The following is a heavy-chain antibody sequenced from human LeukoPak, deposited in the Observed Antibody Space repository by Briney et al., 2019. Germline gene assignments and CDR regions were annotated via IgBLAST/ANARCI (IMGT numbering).Heavy chain of an antibody. CDR2: MNPNSGNT. V-gene: IGHV1-8*03. D-gene: IGHD3-10*01. Sequence: ASMKVSCKASGYTFTSYDINWVQQATGQGLEWMGWMNPNSGNTGYAQKFQGRVTITRNTSISTAYMELSSLRSEDTAVYYCARADSARAFDIWGQGTMVTVSS. J-gene: IGHJ3*02. CDR1: GYTFTSYD. CDR3: ARADSARAFDI.